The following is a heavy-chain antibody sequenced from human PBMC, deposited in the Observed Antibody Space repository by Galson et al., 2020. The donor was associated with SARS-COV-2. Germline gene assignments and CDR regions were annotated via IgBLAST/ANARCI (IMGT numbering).Heavy chain of an antibody. D-gene: IGHD3-22*01. Sequence: AGSLRLSCAASGFTFSSYAKHWVRQAPGTGLEWEAVISYDGSNKYYADSVKGRFTISRDNSKNTLYLQMNSLRAEDTAVYYCARDYYDSSGYSYGMDVWGQGTTVTVSS. CDR1: GFTFSSYA. CDR3: ARDYYDSSGYSYGMDV. J-gene: IGHJ6*02. V-gene: IGHV3-30*04. CDR2: ISYDGSNK.